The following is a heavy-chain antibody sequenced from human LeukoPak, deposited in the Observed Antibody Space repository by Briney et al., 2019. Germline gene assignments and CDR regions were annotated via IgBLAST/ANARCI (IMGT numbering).Heavy chain of an antibody. CDR3: ARDVYYYGSGSYPRNWFDP. CDR2: IIPILGIA. D-gene: IGHD3-10*01. CDR1: GGTFSSYA. Sequence: ASVKVSCKASGGTFSSYAISWVRQAPGQGLEWMGRIIPILGIANYAQKFQGRVTITADKSTSTAYMELSSLRSEDTAVYYCARDVYYYGSGSYPRNWFDPWGQGTLVTVSS. J-gene: IGHJ5*02. V-gene: IGHV1-69*04.